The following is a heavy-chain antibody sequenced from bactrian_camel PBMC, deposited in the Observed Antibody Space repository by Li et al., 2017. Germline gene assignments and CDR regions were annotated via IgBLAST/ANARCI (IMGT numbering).Heavy chain of an antibody. CDR2: IETDGTT. V-gene: IGHV3S53*01. CDR1: GDSSSTNC. CDR3: AAEPRWCLRPLPAYDYKH. J-gene: IGHJ4*01. Sequence: HVQLVESGGGSVQAGGSLRLSCAVSGDSSSTNCMGWVRQAPGKEREGVGTIETDGTTFYVDSVKGRFTISKDNAKKTLFLQLNSLKPEDTAMYYCAAEPRWCLRPLPAYDYKHWGQGTQVTVS. D-gene: IGHD1*01.